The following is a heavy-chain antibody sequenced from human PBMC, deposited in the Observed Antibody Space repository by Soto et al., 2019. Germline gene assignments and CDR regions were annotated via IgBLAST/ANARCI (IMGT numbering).Heavy chain of an antibody. CDR3: ARGGYYDNFWKKLNYYGLDV. CDR2: ISPYNDYT. CDR1: GYTFIRYG. Sequence: QVQLVQSAAEVKKPGASVKVTCKASGYTFIRYGITWVRQAPGQGLEWVGWISPYNDYTEYAQKFHGRVTMTTDTSSRSVTMALRGLSPDDSAVYYGARGGYYDNFWKKLNYYGLDVWGQGTTVTVSS. D-gene: IGHD3-16*01. J-gene: IGHJ6*02. V-gene: IGHV1-18*01.